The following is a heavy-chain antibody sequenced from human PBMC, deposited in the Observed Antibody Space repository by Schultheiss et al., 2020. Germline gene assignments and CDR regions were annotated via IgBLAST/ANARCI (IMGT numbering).Heavy chain of an antibody. Sequence: SETLSLTCTVSGGSISSYYWSWIRQPAGKGLEWIGYIYYSGSTYYNPSLKSRVTISVDTSKNQFSLKLSSVTAADTAVYYCARCHGWYYFDYWGQGTLVTVSS. D-gene: IGHD6-19*01. J-gene: IGHJ4*02. CDR1: GGSISSYY. V-gene: IGHV4-59*06. CDR2: IYYSGST. CDR3: ARCHGWYYFDY.